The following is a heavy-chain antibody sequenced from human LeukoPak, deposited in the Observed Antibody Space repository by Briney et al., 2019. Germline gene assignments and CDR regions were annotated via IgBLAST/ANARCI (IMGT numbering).Heavy chain of an antibody. D-gene: IGHD6-19*01. CDR1: GFRFSSYG. J-gene: IGHJ4*02. CDR2: ISYDGINN. CDR3: ARDRMAVAGTPYFDY. Sequence: GGSLRLSCAASGFRFSSYGMNWVRQAPGKGLEWVAVISYDGINNYYADSVKGRFTISRDNSKSTLYLQMYSLRDEDTAVYYCARDRMAVAGTPYFDYWGQGTLVTVSS. V-gene: IGHV3-30*03.